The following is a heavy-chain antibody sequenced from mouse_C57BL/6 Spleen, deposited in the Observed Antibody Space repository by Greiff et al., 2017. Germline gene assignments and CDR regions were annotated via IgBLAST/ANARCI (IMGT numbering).Heavy chain of an antibody. CDR3: ARGEYEEDISYGNYPYYAMDY. D-gene: IGHD2-1*01. V-gene: IGHV5-17*01. CDR2: ISSGSSTI. J-gene: IGHJ4*01. Sequence: EVKVVESGGGLVKPGGSLKLSCAASGFTFSDYGMHWVRQAPEKGLEWVAYISSGSSTIYYADTVKGRFTISRDNAKNTLFLQMTSLRSEDTAMYYCARGEYEEDISYGNYPYYAMDYWGQGTSVTVSS. CDR1: GFTFSDYG.